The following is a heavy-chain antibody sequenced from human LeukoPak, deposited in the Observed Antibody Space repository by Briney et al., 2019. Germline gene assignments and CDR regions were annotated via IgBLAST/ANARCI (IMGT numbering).Heavy chain of an antibody. CDR1: GYTFTGYH. CDR2: INPNSGDT. Sequence: ASVKVSCKASGYTFTGYHMHWVRQVPGQGLEWMGRINPNSGDTNYAQKFQGRVTMTRDTSISTAYMKLSRLRSDDTAVYYCARDYCSSTSCLFDYWGQGTLVTVSS. D-gene: IGHD2-2*01. J-gene: IGHJ4*02. V-gene: IGHV1-2*06. CDR3: ARDYCSSTSCLFDY.